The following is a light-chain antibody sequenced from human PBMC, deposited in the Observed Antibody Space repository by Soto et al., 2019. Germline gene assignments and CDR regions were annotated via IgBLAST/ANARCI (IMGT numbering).Light chain of an antibody. CDR2: SNN. J-gene: IGLJ1*01. CDR3: AAWDDSLNDYV. CDR1: NSNIGRNT. Sequence: QSVLTQPPSASGTPGQRVTISCSGSNSNIGRNTVNWYHQLPGTAPKLFIYSNNQRPSGVPDRFSGSKSGTSASLAISGLQSEDEADYYCAAWDDSLNDYVFGTGTKLTVL. V-gene: IGLV1-44*01.